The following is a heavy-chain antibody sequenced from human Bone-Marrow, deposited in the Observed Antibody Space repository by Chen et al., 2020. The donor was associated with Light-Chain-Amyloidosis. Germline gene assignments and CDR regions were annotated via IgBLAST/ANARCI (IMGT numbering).Heavy chain of an antibody. D-gene: IGHD1-20*01. V-gene: IGHV3-74*01. CDR2: INSDGSST. Sequence: EVQLVESGGGLVQPGGSLRLSCSASGFTFSSYWIHWVRQAPGKGLVWVSRINSDGSSTSYADSVKGRFTISRDKDKNTLYLQMSSLRAEDTAVYYCTTQGVITGMRYWGQGTLVTVSS. J-gene: IGHJ4*02. CDR3: TTQGVITGMRY. CDR1: GFTFSSYW.